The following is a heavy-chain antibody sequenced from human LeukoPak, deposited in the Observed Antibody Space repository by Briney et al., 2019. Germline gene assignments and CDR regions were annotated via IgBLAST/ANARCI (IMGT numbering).Heavy chain of an antibody. D-gene: IGHD6-6*01. CDR2: ISSSSSYI. V-gene: IGHV3-21*01. CDR1: GFTFSRYS. CDR3: ARGEVSEQLNY. J-gene: IGHJ4*02. Sequence: GGSLRLSCAASGFTFSRYSMNWVRQAPGKGLECVSSISSSSSYIYYADSVKGRFTISRDNAKNTLYLQMNSLRAEDTAVYYCARGEVSEQLNYWGQGTLVTVSS.